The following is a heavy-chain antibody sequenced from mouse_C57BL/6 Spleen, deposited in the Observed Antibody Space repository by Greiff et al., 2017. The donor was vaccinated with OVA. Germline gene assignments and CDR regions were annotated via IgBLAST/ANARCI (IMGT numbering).Heavy chain of an antibody. Sequence: EVKLVESGEGLVKPGGSLKLSCAASGFTFSSYAMSWVRQTPEKRLEWVAYISSGGDYIYYADTVKGRFTISRDNARNTLYLQMSSLKSEDTAMYYCTRGGYGNSYAMDYWGQGTSVTVSS. J-gene: IGHJ4*01. CDR1: GFTFSSYA. CDR2: ISSGGDYI. D-gene: IGHD2-10*02. CDR3: TRGGYGNSYAMDY. V-gene: IGHV5-9-1*02.